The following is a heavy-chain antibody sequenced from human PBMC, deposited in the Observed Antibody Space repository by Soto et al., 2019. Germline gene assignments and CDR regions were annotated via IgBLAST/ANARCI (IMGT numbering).Heavy chain of an antibody. V-gene: IGHV4-30-4*01. J-gene: IGHJ6*02. CDR3: ARAPPSDDPPYYYGMDV. CDR2: IHYSGST. Sequence: QVQLQESGPGLVKPSQTLSLTCTVSGGSISSGDYYWSWIRQPPGKGLEWIGYIHYSGSTYYNPSLKSRVTISVDTSKNQFSLKLSSVTAADTAVYYCARAPPSDDPPYYYGMDVWGQGTTVTVSS. D-gene: IGHD2-21*02. CDR1: GGSISSGDYY.